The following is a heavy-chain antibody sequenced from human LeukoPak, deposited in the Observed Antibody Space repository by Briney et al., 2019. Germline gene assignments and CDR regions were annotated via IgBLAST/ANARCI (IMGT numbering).Heavy chain of an antibody. V-gene: IGHV3-30-3*01. CDR1: GFTFSSYA. J-gene: IGHJ6*02. Sequence: PGRSLRLSCAASGFTFSSYAMHWVRQAPGKGLEWVAVISYDGSNKYYADSVKGRFTISRDNSKNTLYLQMNSLRAEDTAVYYCARAAGGSGWYFGVYYYYGMDVWGQGTTVTVSS. CDR3: ARAAGGSGWYFGVYYYYGMDV. D-gene: IGHD6-19*01. CDR2: ISYDGSNK.